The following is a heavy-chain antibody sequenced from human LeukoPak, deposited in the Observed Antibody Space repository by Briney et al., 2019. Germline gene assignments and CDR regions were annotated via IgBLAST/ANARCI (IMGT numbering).Heavy chain of an antibody. V-gene: IGHV3-33*01. CDR3: VRELPPVVQYYFDY. CDR1: GFTFSDYG. D-gene: IGHD3-22*01. Sequence: GGSLRLSCAASGFTFSDYGMHWVRQAQGKGLEWVAVIWYDGSNKYYADSVKGRFTISRDNSRNTLYPQMNSLRAEDTAVYYCVRELPPVVQYYFDYWGPGTLVTVSS. J-gene: IGHJ4*02. CDR2: IWYDGSNK.